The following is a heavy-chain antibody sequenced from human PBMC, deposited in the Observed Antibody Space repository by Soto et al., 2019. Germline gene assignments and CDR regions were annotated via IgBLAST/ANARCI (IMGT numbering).Heavy chain of an antibody. J-gene: IGHJ4*02. CDR2: ISAYNANA. CDR1: GYTFRNFG. CDR3: ARENSYFDY. Sequence: QIQLLQSGAEVKKPGASVQVTCKASGYTFRNFGISWVRQAPGQGLEWMGWISAYNANANYAQKLQGRLTMSADTSTSTAYMELRSLRSDDTAVYYCARENSYFDYWCQGALGTVSS. V-gene: IGHV1-18*01.